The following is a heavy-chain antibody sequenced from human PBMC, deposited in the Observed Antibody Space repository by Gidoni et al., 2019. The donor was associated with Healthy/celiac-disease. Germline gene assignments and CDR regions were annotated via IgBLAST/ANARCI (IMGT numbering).Heavy chain of an antibody. Sequence: EVQPVESGGGLIQPGGTLSRTWAASGFTVSSNYMSWVRQAPGKGLEWVSVIYSGGSTYYADSVKGRFTISRDNSKTTLYLQMNSLRAEDTAVYYCASLSGSYFGNFDYWGQGTLVTVSS. J-gene: IGHJ4*02. CDR3: ASLSGSYFGNFDY. V-gene: IGHV3-53*01. D-gene: IGHD1-26*01. CDR2: IYSGGST. CDR1: GFTVSSNY.